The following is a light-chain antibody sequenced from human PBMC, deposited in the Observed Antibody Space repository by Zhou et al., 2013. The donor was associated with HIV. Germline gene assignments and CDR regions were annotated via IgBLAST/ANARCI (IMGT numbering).Light chain of an antibody. CDR1: QSVKNNQ. V-gene: IGKV3-20*01. CDR2: DAS. Sequence: DIVLTQSPGTLPLSPGERATLSCRASQSVKNNQLAWYQQNLGQAPRLLIYDASSRATGIPDRFSGSGSGTDFTLTISTLDPDDFAVYYCQQYGASPWTFGQGTKVE. CDR3: QQYGASPWT. J-gene: IGKJ1*01.